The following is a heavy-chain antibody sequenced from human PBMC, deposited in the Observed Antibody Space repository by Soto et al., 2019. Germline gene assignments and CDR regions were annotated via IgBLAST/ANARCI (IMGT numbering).Heavy chain of an antibody. V-gene: IGHV3-23*01. J-gene: IGHJ1*01. D-gene: IGHD6-13*01. Sequence: EVQLLESGGGLVQPGGSLRLSCAASGFTFSTYAMSWVRQAPGKGLGWVATVNDNGDRTYYADSVKGRFFISSDESKNTVDLLMHSLRADDTAVYYGAKHSGGSHFQSWRQCTPVTVSS. CDR1: GFTFSTYA. CDR2: VNDNGDRT. CDR3: AKHSGGSHFQS.